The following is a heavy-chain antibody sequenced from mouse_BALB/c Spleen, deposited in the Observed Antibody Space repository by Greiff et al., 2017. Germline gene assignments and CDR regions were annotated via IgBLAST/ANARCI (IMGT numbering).Heavy chain of an antibody. CDR1: GYTFTDYW. CDR2: IDTSDSYT. J-gene: IGHJ2*01. CDR3: AAYGNYLAWFAY. Sequence: QVQLQQPGAELVMPGASVKMSCKASGYTFTDYWMHWVKQRPGQGLEWIGPIDTSDSYTSYNQKFKGKATLTVDESSSTAYMQLSSLTSEDSAVYYCAAYGNYLAWFAYWGQGTTLTVSS. V-gene: IGHV1-69*01. D-gene: IGHD2-10*02.